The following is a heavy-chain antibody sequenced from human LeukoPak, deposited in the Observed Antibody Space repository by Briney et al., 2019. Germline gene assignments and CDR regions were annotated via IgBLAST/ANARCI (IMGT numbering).Heavy chain of an antibody. V-gene: IGHV3-23*01. D-gene: IGHD3-16*01. CDR2: IRGSGDST. J-gene: IGHJ4*02. CDR3: AKDGGSAYPSPLFDY. Sequence: PGGSLRLSCAASGFTFSSYAMSWVRQAPGKGLEWVSGIRGSGDSTHYADSVKGRFTISRDNSQNTLYLQMNSLRADDTAVYYCAKDGGSAYPSPLFDYWGQGTLVTVSS. CDR1: GFTFSSYA.